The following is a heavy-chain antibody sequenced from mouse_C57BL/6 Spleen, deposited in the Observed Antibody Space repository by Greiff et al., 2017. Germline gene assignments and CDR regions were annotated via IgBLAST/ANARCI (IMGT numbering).Heavy chain of an antibody. J-gene: IGHJ2*01. D-gene: IGHD2-2*01. CDR1: GYTFTDYE. CDR3: TRRYGYDNFDY. CDR2: IDPETGGT. Sequence: LQESGAELVRPGASVTLSCKASGYTFTDYEMHWVKQTPVHGLEWIGAIDPETGGTAYNQKFKGKAILTADKSSSTAYMELRSLTSEDSAVYYCTRRYGYDNFDYWGQGTTLTVSS. V-gene: IGHV1-15*01.